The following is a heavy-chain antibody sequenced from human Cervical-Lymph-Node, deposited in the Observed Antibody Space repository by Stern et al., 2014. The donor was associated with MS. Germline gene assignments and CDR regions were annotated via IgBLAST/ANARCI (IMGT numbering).Heavy chain of an antibody. CDR2: IYTTGST. CDR1: GVSVSSGRYY. J-gene: IGHJ4*02. D-gene: IGHD1-26*01. CDR3: ARSGVVGGTVHYDY. Sequence: QVQLQESGPGLVKPSQTLSLTCSVSGVSVSSGRYYWSWIRQSAGEGLEWVGRIYTTGSTAYNPSLKSRVAISIDTSANEFSLRLTSVTAADTAVYYCARSGVVGGTVHYDYRGQGTLVTVSS. V-gene: IGHV4-61*02.